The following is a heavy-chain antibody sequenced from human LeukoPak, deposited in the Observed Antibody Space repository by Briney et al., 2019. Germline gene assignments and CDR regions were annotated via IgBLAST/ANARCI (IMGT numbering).Heavy chain of an antibody. CDR1: GFTFGSSW. V-gene: IGHV3-23*01. Sequence: GGSLRLSCAASGFTFGSSWMLWVRQAPGKGLEWVSAIGGGGDTYYADSVKGRFTISRDNSRNTLYLQMNSLRAEDTAVYYCAKVEQAATFFLDYWGQGTLVTVSS. J-gene: IGHJ4*02. CDR2: IGGGGDT. D-gene: IGHD6-13*01. CDR3: AKVEQAATFFLDY.